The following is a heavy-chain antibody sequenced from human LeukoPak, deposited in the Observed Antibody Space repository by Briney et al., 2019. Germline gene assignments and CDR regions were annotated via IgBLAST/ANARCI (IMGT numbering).Heavy chain of an antibody. CDR2: IYYSGST. J-gene: IGHJ5*02. CDR3: ARAGSTRWFDP. CDR1: GGSISSYY. V-gene: IGHV4-59*01. Sequence: PSETLSLTCTVSGGSISSYYWSWIRQPPGKGLEWIGYIYYSGSTNHNPSLKSRVTISVDTSKNQFSLKLSSVTAADTAVYYCARAGSTRWFDPWGQGTLVTVSS. D-gene: IGHD2-15*01.